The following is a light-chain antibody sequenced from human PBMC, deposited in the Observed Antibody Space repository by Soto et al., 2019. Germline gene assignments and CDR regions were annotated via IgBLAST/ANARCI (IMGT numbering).Light chain of an antibody. V-gene: IGLV2-14*01. J-gene: IGLJ1*01. Sequence: QSALTQPASVSGSPGQSITISCTGTSSDVGGYNYVSCHQQHPGKAPKFMIYDVSNRPSGVSNLFSGSKSGNTASLTISVLQAEVEADYYCCSYTTSNTRQIVLGTGTKVTVL. CDR3: CSYTTSNTRQIV. CDR2: DVS. CDR1: SSDVGGYNY.